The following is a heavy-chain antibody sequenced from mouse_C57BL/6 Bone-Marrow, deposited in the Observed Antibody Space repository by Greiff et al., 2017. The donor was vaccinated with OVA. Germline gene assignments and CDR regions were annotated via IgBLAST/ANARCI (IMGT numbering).Heavy chain of an antibody. D-gene: IGHD1-1*01. CDR2: IDPSDSYT. CDR3: ARTTTVVATRGFAY. Sequence: QVQLQQPGAELVKPGASVKLSCKASGYTFTSYWMQWVKQRPGQGLEWIGEIDPSDSYTNYNQKFKGKATLTVDTSSSTDYMQLSSLTSEDSAVYYCARTTTVVATRGFAYWGQGTLVTVSA. J-gene: IGHJ3*01. V-gene: IGHV1-50*01. CDR1: GYTFTSYW.